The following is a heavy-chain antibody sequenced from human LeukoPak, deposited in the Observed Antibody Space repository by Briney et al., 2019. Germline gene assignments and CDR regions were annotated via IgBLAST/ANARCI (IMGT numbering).Heavy chain of an antibody. J-gene: IGHJ4*02. V-gene: IGHV1-69*04. CDR1: GGTFSSYA. D-gene: IGHD3-22*01. CDR2: ITPILGIA. Sequence: GSSVKVSCTPSGGTFSSYALSWVRQAPGQGLEWIGGITPILGIANYAQDLQGRVTITADKSTNTAYMELSSLRSEDTAVYYCASQDSSGYYLIDYWGQGTLVTVSS. CDR3: ASQDSSGYYLIDY.